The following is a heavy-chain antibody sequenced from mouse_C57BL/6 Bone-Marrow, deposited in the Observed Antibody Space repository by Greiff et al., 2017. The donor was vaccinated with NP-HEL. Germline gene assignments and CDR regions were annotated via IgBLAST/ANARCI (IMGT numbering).Heavy chain of an antibody. Sequence: EVKLMESGGGLVQPGGSLSLSCAASGFTFTDYYMSWVRQPPGQALEWLGFIRNKANGYTTEYSASVKGRFTISRDNSQSILYLQMNALRAEDSATYYCARYVRFLYYFDYWGQGTTLTVSS. CDR3: ARYVRFLYYFDY. J-gene: IGHJ2*01. V-gene: IGHV7-3*01. CDR2: IRNKANGYTT. D-gene: IGHD2-14*01. CDR1: GFTFTDYY.